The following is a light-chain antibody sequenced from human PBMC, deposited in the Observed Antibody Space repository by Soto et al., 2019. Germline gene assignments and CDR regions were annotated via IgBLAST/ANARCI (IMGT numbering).Light chain of an antibody. Sequence: QSVLTQPPSASGSPGQSVTISCTGTSSDVGGYNYVSWYQQHPGKGPKLMIYEVSKRPSGVPDRFSGSKSDNTASLTVSGLQTEDEADYYCTSYAGRNSYVFGTGTKVTVL. J-gene: IGLJ1*01. CDR2: EVS. CDR3: TSYAGRNSYV. CDR1: SSDVGGYNY. V-gene: IGLV2-8*01.